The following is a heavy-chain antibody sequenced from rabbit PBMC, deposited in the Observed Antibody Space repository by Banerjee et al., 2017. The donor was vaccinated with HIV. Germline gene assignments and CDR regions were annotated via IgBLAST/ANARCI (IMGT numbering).Heavy chain of an antibody. J-gene: IGHJ4*01. D-gene: IGHD1-1*01. Sequence: QLVESGGGLVQPGGSLALTCKASGFSFSSNYWICWVRQAPGKGLEWIACIYAGDGSTDYASWAKGRFTISKTSSTTVTLQMSSLTAADTATYFCARGVYYDAFNLWGPGTLV. CDR3: ARGVYYDAFNL. V-gene: IGHV1S45*01. CDR2: IYAGDGST. CDR1: GFSFSSNYW.